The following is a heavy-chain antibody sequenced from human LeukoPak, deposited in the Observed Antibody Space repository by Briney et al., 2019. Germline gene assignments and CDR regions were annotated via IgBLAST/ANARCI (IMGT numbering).Heavy chain of an antibody. CDR3: AREIIAAAGIFDY. Sequence: SQTLSLTCTVSGGSISSGGYYWSWIRQHPGKGLEWIGYIYYSGSTYYNPSLKSRVTISVDTSKNQFSLKLSSVTAADTAVYYCAREIIAAAGIFDYWGQGTLVTVSS. J-gene: IGHJ4*02. CDR1: GGSISSGGYY. CDR2: IYYSGST. D-gene: IGHD6-13*01. V-gene: IGHV4-31*03.